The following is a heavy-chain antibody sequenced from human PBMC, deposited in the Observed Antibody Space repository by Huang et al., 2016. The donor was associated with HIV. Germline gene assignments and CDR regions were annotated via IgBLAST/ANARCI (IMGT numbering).Heavy chain of an antibody. CDR2: SRPGNGRI. J-gene: IGHJ3*01. CDR3: ARAARGDGYHGAFDV. D-gene: IGHD2-2*03. CDR1: GYIFTTYS. Sequence: QVQLVQSGAEFKKPGASLKLSCAASGYIFTTYSIHWFRRVPVQSLQWMGWSRPGNGRIPCLQRFDGRGILSRDLSAATVYMQLSGRTADDTATYFCARAARGDGYHGAFDVWGQGTMVTV. V-gene: IGHV1-3*01.